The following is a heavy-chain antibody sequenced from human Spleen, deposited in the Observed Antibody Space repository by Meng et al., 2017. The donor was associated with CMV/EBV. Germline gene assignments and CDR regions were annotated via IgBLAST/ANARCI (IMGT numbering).Heavy chain of an antibody. D-gene: IGHD5-12*01. J-gene: IGHJ4*02. CDR2: IKSKTDGGTT. CDR1: GFNFRKAW. CDR3: NTDGYSGFWYYFDY. V-gene: IGHV3-15*07. Sequence: SGFNFRKAWMNWGSQAQGKGVEGVGSIKSKTDGGTTDYAAPMQGRFTKLRDDSKNTLYLQMNSLKTEDTAVYYCNTDGYSGFWYYFDYWGQGTLVTVSS.